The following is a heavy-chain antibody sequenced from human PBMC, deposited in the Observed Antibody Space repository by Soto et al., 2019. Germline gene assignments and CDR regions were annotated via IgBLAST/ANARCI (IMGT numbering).Heavy chain of an antibody. CDR1: GFTFSTYA. CDR3: AKSAMVRGGGGFDP. D-gene: IGHD3-10*01. V-gene: IGHV3-23*01. Sequence: EVQLLESGGGLVRLGGSLRLSGAPSGFTFSTYAMSWVRQAPGKGLEWVSDISGSGGNTYYADSVKGRFTISRDNSKNTLYLQMNSLRAEDTAVYYCAKSAMVRGGGGFDPWGQGTLVTVSS. J-gene: IGHJ5*02. CDR2: ISGSGGNT.